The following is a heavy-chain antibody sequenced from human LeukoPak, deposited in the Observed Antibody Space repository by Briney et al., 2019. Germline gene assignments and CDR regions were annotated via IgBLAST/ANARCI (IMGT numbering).Heavy chain of an antibody. D-gene: IGHD6-6*01. CDR1: GFTFSNYW. CDR2: VKQDGSTK. V-gene: IGHV3-7*03. J-gene: IGHJ4*02. CDR3: ARIGYSSSSFDY. Sequence: GSLRLSCAASGFTFSNYWMSWVRQAPGKGLEWVANVKQDGSTKYHVDSVKGRFTISRDNAKNSLYLQVNSLRAEDTAVYYCARIGYSSSSFDYWGQGTLVIVSS.